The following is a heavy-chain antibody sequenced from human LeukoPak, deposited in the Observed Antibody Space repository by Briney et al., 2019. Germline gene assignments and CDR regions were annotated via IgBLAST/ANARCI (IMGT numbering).Heavy chain of an antibody. J-gene: IGHJ3*02. Sequence: SVKVSCKASGGTFSSYAISWVRQAPGQGLEWMGGIIPIFGTANYAQKFQGRVTITTDESTSTAYMELSSLRSEDTAVYYCARAYYYGSGERIDAYDIWGQGTMVTVSS. CDR2: IIPIFGTA. CDR3: ARAYYYGSGERIDAYDI. CDR1: GGTFSSYA. V-gene: IGHV1-69*05. D-gene: IGHD3-10*01.